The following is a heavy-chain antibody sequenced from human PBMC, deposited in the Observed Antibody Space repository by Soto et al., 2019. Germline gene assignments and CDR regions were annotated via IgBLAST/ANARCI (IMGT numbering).Heavy chain of an antibody. D-gene: IGHD3-3*01. Sequence: HPGGSLRLSCAASGFTFSGYQMNWVRQGPGKGLEWVSYISSTGNTIYYADSVKGRFTISRDNAKNSLYLQMRSLSAGDTALYYCARSLGVHDAFDIWGQGTMVTV. J-gene: IGHJ3*02. V-gene: IGHV3-48*03. CDR3: ARSLGVHDAFDI. CDR1: GFTFSGYQ. CDR2: ISSTGNTI.